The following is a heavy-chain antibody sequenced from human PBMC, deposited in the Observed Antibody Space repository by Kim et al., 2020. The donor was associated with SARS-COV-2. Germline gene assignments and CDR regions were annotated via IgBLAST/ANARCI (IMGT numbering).Heavy chain of an antibody. V-gene: IGHV3-23*01. CDR3: AKGLRETPTSYMSGSGS. J-gene: IGHJ4*02. Sequence: KGRFTISRDNSKNKLYLQMNNLRADDTAIYYCAKGLRETPTSYMSGSGSWGKGTLVTVSS. D-gene: IGHD3-16*01.